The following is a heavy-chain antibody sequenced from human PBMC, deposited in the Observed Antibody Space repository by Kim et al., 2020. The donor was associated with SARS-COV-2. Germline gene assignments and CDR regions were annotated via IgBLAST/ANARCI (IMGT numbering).Heavy chain of an antibody. J-gene: IGHJ3*02. V-gene: IGHV3-21*01. D-gene: IGHD6-6*01. Sequence: GGSLRLSCAASGFTFSSYSMNWVRQAPGKGLEWVSSISSSSSYIYYADSVKGRFTISRDNAKNSLYLQMNSLRAEDTAVYYCARNIAARNDAFDIWGQGTMVTVSS. CDR1: GFTFSSYS. CDR3: ARNIAARNDAFDI. CDR2: ISSSSSYI.